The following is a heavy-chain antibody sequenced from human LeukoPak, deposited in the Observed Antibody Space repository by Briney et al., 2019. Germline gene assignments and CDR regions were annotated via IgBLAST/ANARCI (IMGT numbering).Heavy chain of an antibody. CDR2: IIPSLATA. CDR3: ARERGVTYYYGSGTHKDYANWFDP. J-gene: IGHJ5*02. D-gene: IGHD3-10*01. V-gene: IGHV1-69*13. CDR1: EGTFSSYA. Sequence: GASVKVSCRASEGTFSSYAISWVRQAPGQGFEWTGGIIPSLATANYAQKFRGRVTITADESTSTVYMELSSLRSEDTDVYYCARERGVTYYYGSGTHKDYANWFDPWGQGTLVTVSS.